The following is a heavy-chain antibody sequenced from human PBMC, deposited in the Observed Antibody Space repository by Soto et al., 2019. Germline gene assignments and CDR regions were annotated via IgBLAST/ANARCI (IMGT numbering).Heavy chain of an antibody. CDR3: SLHPTGSSGYYSVY. Sequence: PSETPSLTCTVSGGSISSSSYYWGWIRQPPGKGLEWIGSIYYSGSTYYNPSLKSRVTISVDTSKNQFSLKLSSVTAAETAVYYCSLHPTGSSGYYSVYWGQGTLVTV. J-gene: IGHJ4*02. D-gene: IGHD5-12*01. CDR2: IYYSGST. CDR1: GGSISSSSYY. V-gene: IGHV4-39*05.